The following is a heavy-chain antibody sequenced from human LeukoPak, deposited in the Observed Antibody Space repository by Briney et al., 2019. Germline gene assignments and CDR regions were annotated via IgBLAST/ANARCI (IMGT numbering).Heavy chain of an antibody. CDR2: ISYDGSSN. CDR1: GFTFSSYS. J-gene: IGHJ4*02. V-gene: IGHV3-30-3*01. CDR3: ARSGSSSSLRYFDY. Sequence: GGSLRLSCAASGFTFSSYSMHWVRQAPGKGLEWVAVISYDGSSNYYADSVKGRFTISRDNSKNTLYLQMNSLRVEDTAVYYCARSGSSSSLRYFDYWGQGTLVTVSS. D-gene: IGHD6-6*01.